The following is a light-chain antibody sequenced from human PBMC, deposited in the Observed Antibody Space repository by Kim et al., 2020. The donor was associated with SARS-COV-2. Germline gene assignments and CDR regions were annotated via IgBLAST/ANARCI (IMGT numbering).Light chain of an antibody. J-gene: IGLJ3*02. CDR3: QTWDSTTGV. CDR1: KLGDKY. CDR2: EDN. V-gene: IGLV3-1*01. Sequence: SYELTQPPSVSVSPGQTASITCSGDKLGDKYVCWYQQKPGQSPVRVMYEDNRRPSGIPERFLGSNSGNTATLTISGTQAVDEADYYCQTWDSTTGVFGGGTKVTVL.